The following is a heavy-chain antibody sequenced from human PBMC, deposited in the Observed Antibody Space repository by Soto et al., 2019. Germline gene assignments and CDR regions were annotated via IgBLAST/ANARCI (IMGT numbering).Heavy chain of an antibody. CDR3: THGSGFS. V-gene: IGHV2-5*02. D-gene: IGHD3-3*01. J-gene: IGHJ5*02. CDR2: IYWDDDK. Sequence: QITLKESGRTLVKPTQTLTLTGSFSGFSLTTRGVGVGWIRQPPGKALEWLALIYWDDDKRYSPSLKSRLTITKDTSKNQVVLTMSKVDPVDTGTYYCTHGSGFSWCQGTLVTVSS. CDR1: GFSLTTRGVG.